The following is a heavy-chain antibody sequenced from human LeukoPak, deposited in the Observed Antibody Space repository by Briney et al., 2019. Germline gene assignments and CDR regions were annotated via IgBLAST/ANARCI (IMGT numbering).Heavy chain of an antibody. CDR3: ARWYSSGWSS. V-gene: IGHV3-7*01. J-gene: IGHJ5*02. D-gene: IGHD6-19*01. CDR1: GITFTNAW. Sequence: GGSLRLSCAASGITFTNAWLTWVRQAPGKGLEWVANINQDGSEKYYVDSVKGRFTISRDNAKNSLYLQMNSLRAEDTAVYYCARWYSSGWSSWGQGTLVTVSS. CDR2: INQDGSEK.